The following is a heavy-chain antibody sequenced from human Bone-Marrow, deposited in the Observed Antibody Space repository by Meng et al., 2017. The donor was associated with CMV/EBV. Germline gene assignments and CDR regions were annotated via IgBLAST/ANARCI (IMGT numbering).Heavy chain of an antibody. V-gene: IGHV4-30-4*08. CDR2: IYYSGST. CDR1: DGSFSGYY. Sequence: PLSPTCAVYDGSFSGYYWSWIRQPPGKGLEWIGYIYYSGSTYYNPSPKSRVTISVDTSKNQFSLKLSSVTAADTAVYYCARGGQLEQIDYWGQGTLVTVSS. D-gene: IGHD1/OR15-1a*01. CDR3: ARGGQLEQIDY. J-gene: IGHJ4*02.